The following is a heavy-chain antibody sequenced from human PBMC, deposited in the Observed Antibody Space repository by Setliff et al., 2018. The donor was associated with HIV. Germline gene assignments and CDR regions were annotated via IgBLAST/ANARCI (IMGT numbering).Heavy chain of an antibody. CDR1: GGPLNSRNW. CDR3: ARDHVFGSRTGFDP. J-gene: IGHJ5*02. D-gene: IGHD3-10*01. Sequence: LSLTCAVSGGPLNSRNWWSWVRQPPGKGLGWIGEVFHSGSANSNASLRSRVMISVDTSKNQFSLKLSAVTAADTAVYYCARDHVFGSRTGFDPWGPGILVTVSS. V-gene: IGHV4-4*02. CDR2: VFHSGSA.